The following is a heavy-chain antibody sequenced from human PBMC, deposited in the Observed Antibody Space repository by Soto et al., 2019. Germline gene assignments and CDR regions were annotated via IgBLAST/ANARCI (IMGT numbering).Heavy chain of an antibody. CDR2: IIPIFGTP. D-gene: IGHD2-15*01. Sequence: SVKVSCKASGGTFSSYTFSCVLQSPLQGLEWMGRIIPIFGTPYYAQKFQGRVTITADKSTSTVYMELSSLGSDDTAVYFCARGLECRGYCLDKPTWFGPWGQGTLVTVAS. CDR3: ARGLECRGYCLDKPTWFGP. CDR1: GGTFSSYT. V-gene: IGHV1-69*06. J-gene: IGHJ5*02.